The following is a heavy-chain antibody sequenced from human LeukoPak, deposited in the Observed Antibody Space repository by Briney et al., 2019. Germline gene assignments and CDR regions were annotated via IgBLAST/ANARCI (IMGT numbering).Heavy chain of an antibody. CDR1: GFTFTNAW. V-gene: IGHV3-15*01. CDR3: DPTYCGGDCDAAFDY. Sequence: GGSLRLSCAASGFTFTNAWMTWVRQAPGKGLEWVGRIKSKTDGETADYAAPVKGRFTMSKDDSKSTLYLQMNSLKTEDTAVYYCDPTYCGGDCDAAFDYWGQGTLVTVSS. D-gene: IGHD2-21*02. CDR2: IKSKTDGETA. J-gene: IGHJ4*02.